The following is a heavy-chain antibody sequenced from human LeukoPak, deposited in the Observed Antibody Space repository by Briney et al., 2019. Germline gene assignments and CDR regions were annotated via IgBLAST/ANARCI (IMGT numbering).Heavy chain of an antibody. D-gene: IGHD6-13*01. Sequence: GESLKISRKGSGYSFTSYWIGWVRQMPGKGLEWMGIISPDGSDTRYSPSFQGQVTISADKSITTAYLQWSSLKASDTAMYYCARLTSSWSFDYWGQGTLVTVSS. V-gene: IGHV5-51*01. CDR3: ARLTSSWSFDY. CDR2: ISPDGSDT. CDR1: GYSFTSYW. J-gene: IGHJ4*02.